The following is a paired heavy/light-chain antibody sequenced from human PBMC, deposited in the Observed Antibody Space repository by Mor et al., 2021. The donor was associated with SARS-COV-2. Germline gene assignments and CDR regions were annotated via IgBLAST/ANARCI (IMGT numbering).Light chain of an antibody. Sequence: QSVLTQPPSVSAAPGQKVTISCSGSSSNIGNNYVSWYQQLPGTAPKLLIYDNNKRPSGIPDRFSGFKSGTSATLGITGLQTGDEADYYCETWDRRLSAGVFGGGTKLTVL. CDR2: DNN. J-gene: IGLJ3*02. CDR1: SSNIGNNY. V-gene: IGLV1-51*01. CDR3: ETWDRRLSAGV.
Heavy chain of an antibody. D-gene: IGHD3-10*01. Sequence: EVQLVQSGAEVKKPGESLKISCKSSGYSFTSYWIGWVRQMPGKGLEWMGIIYPGDSDTRYSPSFQGQVTISADKSISTAYLQWSSLKASDTAMYYCARRSLSYYGSGSPWYYYGMDVWGQGTTVTVSS. CDR1: GYSFTSYW. V-gene: IGHV5-51*03. CDR2: IYPGDSDT. J-gene: IGHJ6*02. CDR3: ARRSLSYYGSGSPWYYYGMDV.